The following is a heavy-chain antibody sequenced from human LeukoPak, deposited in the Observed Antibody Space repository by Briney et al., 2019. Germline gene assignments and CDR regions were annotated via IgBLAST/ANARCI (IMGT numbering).Heavy chain of an antibody. J-gene: IGHJ4*02. V-gene: IGHV1-18*01. CDR2: ISSYNGNT. CDR1: GYTFTNYG. Sequence: ASVKVSCKASGYTFTNYGINWVRQAPGQGLEWMGWISSYNGNTNYAQKSQGRVTMTTDTSTSTAYLEVRSLRSDDTAVYYCARVGSIAAAGNLDYWGQGTLVTVSS. CDR3: ARVGSIAAAGNLDY. D-gene: IGHD6-13*01.